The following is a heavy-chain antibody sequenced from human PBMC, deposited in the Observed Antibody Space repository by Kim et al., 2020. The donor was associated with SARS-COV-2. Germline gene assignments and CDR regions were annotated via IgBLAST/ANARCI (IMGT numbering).Heavy chain of an antibody. Sequence: ADSVKGRFTISRDNSKDTLYPQINSLRAEDTAVYYCARSQTGTYFGWFDPWGQGTLVTVSS. J-gene: IGHJ5*02. CDR3: ARSQTGTYFGWFDP. D-gene: IGHD1-1*01. V-gene: IGHV3-30*01.